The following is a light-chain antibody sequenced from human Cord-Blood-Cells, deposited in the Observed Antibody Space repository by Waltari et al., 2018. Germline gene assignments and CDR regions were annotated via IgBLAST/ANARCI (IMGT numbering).Light chain of an antibody. Sequence: EIVMTQSPATLSVSPGERATLSCRASQSVSSNIAWYQQKPGQAPRLIIYGASTRATGIPARFSGSGSGTEFTLTISSLQSEDFAVDYCQQYNNWPPWTFGQGTKVEIK. CDR2: GAS. CDR3: QQYNNWPPWT. V-gene: IGKV3-15*01. CDR1: QSVSSN. J-gene: IGKJ1*01.